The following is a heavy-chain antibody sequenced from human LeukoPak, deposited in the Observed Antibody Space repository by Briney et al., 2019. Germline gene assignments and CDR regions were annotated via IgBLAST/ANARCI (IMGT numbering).Heavy chain of an antibody. Sequence: GGSLRLSCAASGFTFSSYWMHWVRQAPGKGLVWVSRINSDGSSTSYADSVKGRFTISRDTAKNTLYLQMNGLRVEDTAVYFCAKTGSRDQGGLDYWGQGTLVTVSS. D-gene: IGHD3-10*01. CDR3: AKTGSRDQGGLDY. J-gene: IGHJ4*02. V-gene: IGHV3-74*01. CDR1: GFTFSSYW. CDR2: INSDGSST.